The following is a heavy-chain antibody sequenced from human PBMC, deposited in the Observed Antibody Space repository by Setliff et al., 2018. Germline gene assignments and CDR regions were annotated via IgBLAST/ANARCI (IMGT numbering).Heavy chain of an antibody. D-gene: IGHD3-3*01. Sequence: SETLSLTCAVSGGSISSSSYYWGWIRQPPGKGLEWIGSIYYSGSTYYNPSLKSRVTISVDTSKNQFSLKLSSVTAADTAVYYCARHGLQFLEWLSAFDYWGQGTLVTVSS. CDR1: GGSISSSSYY. V-gene: IGHV4-39*07. CDR3: ARHGLQFLEWLSAFDY. J-gene: IGHJ4*02. CDR2: IYYSGST.